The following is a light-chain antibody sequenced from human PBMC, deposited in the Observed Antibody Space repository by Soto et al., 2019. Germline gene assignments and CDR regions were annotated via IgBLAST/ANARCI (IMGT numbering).Light chain of an antibody. J-gene: IGKJ1*01. Sequence: DVVMTQSPLSLPVTPGQPASISGRSSQSLVYTDGNTYLNWFYQRPGQSPRRLFYKISHRDSGVPDRFSGSGSDTDFTLTIRRVEPEDDGIYFCMQGTHWPPTFRQGTRVELK. CDR1: QSLVYTDGNTY. CDR3: MQGTHWPPT. CDR2: KIS. V-gene: IGKV2-30*01.